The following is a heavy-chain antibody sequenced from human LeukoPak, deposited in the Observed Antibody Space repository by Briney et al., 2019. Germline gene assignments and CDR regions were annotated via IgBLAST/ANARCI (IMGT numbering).Heavy chain of an antibody. CDR1: GYTFTSYY. Sequence: ASVKVSCKASGYTFTSYYMHWVRQAPGQGLEWMGIINPSGGSTSYAQKFQGRVTMTRDMSISTAYMELSRLRSDDTAVYYCARAIYYYYYYMDVWGKGTTVTVSS. CDR3: ARAIYYYYYYMDV. J-gene: IGHJ6*03. CDR2: INPSGGST. V-gene: IGHV1-46*01.